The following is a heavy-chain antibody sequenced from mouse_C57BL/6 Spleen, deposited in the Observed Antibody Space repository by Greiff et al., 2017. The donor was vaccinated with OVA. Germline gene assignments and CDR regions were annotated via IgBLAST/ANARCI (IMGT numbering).Heavy chain of an antibody. CDR1: GFTFSDYY. CDR3: ARGGGTYYFDY. V-gene: IGHV5-16*01. D-gene: IGHD4-1*01. Sequence: DVKLVESEGGLVQPGSSMKLSCTASGFTFSDYYMAWVRQVPEKGLEWVANINYDGSSTYYLDSLKSRFIISRDNAKNILYLQMSSLKSEDTATYYCARGGGTYYFDYWGQGTTLTVSS. CDR2: INYDGSST. J-gene: IGHJ2*01.